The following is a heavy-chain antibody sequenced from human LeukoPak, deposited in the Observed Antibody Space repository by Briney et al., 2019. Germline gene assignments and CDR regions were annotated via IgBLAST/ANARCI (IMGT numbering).Heavy chain of an antibody. J-gene: IGHJ6*03. V-gene: IGHV3-23*01. Sequence: PGGSLRLSCAASGFTFSSYAMSWVRQAPGKGLEWVSAISGSGGSTYYADSVKGRFTISRDNSKNTLYLQMNSLRAEDTAVYYCAKDYYQGSRRGFYYYYMDVWGKGTTVTVSS. CDR1: GFTFSSYA. D-gene: IGHD3-10*01. CDR3: AKDYYQGSRRGFYYYYMDV. CDR2: ISGSGGST.